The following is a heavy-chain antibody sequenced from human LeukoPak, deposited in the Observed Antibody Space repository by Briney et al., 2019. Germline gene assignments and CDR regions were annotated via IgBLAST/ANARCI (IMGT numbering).Heavy chain of an antibody. CDR2: ISRSSSTI. D-gene: IGHD3-22*01. J-gene: IGHJ5*02. CDR1: GFTLSSYA. V-gene: IGHV3-48*01. Sequence: GGSLRLSCAASGFTLSSYAMNWVRQAPGKGLEWVSYISRSSSTIYYADSVKGRFTISRDNAKNSLYLQMNSLRAEDTAVYYCARDRHYDSSVFNPWGQGTLVTVSS. CDR3: ARDRHYDSSVFNP.